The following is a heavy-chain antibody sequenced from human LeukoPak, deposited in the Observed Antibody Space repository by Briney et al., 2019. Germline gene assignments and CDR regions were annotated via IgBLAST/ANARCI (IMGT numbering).Heavy chain of an antibody. D-gene: IGHD6-13*01. CDR2: INPNSGGT. J-gene: IGHJ4*02. Sequence: GASVKVSCKASGYTFTGYYMHWVRQAPGQGLEWMGWINPNSGGTNYAQKFRGWVTMTRDTSISTAYMELSRPRSDDTAVYYCARVDSSSWYYFDYWGQGTLVTVSS. CDR3: ARVDSSSWYYFDY. V-gene: IGHV1-2*04. CDR1: GYTFTGYY.